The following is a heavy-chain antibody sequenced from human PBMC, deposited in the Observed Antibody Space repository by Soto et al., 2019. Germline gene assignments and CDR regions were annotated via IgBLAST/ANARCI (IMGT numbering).Heavy chain of an antibody. CDR2: INAGNGNT. V-gene: IGHV1-3*01. Sequence: ASVKVSCKASGYTFTSYAMHWVRQAPGQRLEWMGWINAGNGNTKYSQKFQGRVTITRDTSASTAYMELSSLRSEDTAVYYCARGVVTYYYGSGSYYSVWGQGTTVTVSS. J-gene: IGHJ6*02. CDR3: ARGVVTYYYGSGSYYSV. D-gene: IGHD3-10*01. CDR1: GYTFTSYA.